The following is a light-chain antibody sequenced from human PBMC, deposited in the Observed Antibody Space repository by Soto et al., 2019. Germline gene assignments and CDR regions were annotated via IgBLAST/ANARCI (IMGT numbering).Light chain of an antibody. CDR1: QSVSSNY. V-gene: IGKV3-20*01. CDR3: QYYGSAPWT. Sequence: DIVLTQSPATLSLSPGERGTLSCRASQSVSSNYLAWYQQKPGQAPSLLIYGASIRETGIPGRFSGSGSGTDFTLTISRLEPEDVAAYYCQYYGSAPWTFGPGTKVEIK. CDR2: GAS. J-gene: IGKJ1*01.